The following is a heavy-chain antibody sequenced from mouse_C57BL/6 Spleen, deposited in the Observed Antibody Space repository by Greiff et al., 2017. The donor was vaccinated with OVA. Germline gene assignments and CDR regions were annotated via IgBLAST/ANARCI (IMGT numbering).Heavy chain of an antibody. J-gene: IGHJ4*01. Sequence: QVQLKESGAELVRPGASVTLSCKASGYTFTDYEMHWVKQTPVHGLEWIGAIDPETGGTAYNQKFKGKAILTADKSSSTAYMELRSLTSEDSAVYYCTRRYYYGSNYAMDYWGQGTSVTVSS. CDR3: TRRYYYGSNYAMDY. CDR1: GYTFTDYE. V-gene: IGHV1-15*01. D-gene: IGHD1-1*01. CDR2: IDPETGGT.